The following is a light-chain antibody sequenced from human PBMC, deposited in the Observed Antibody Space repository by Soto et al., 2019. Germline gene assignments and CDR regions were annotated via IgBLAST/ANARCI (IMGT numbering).Light chain of an antibody. CDR2: GAS. CDR3: QQYNSWHPIT. J-gene: IGKJ5*01. CDR1: QSVSSD. Sequence: EMWMTQYPATLSVSPGERATISCRASQSVSSDLAWYHQKPGQAPRLLIYGASTRAAGIPDRFSRSGSGTDFTLPITRLEPADSAVYYCQQYNSWHPITFGQGTRLEIK. V-gene: IGKV3D-15*01.